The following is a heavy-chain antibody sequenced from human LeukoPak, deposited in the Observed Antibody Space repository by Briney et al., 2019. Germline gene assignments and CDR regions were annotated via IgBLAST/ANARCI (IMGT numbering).Heavy chain of an antibody. D-gene: IGHD4-23*01. V-gene: IGHV3-23*01. J-gene: IGHJ3*02. CDR3: ARDALGGNSHDAFDI. Sequence: GGSLRLSCEASGFTFSSYAMSWVRQAPGKGLEWVSVISGSGDSAFYADSVKGQFTISRDNSKNTLYLQMNSLRAEDTAVYYCARDALGGNSHDAFDIWGQGTMVTVSS. CDR2: ISGSGDSA. CDR1: GFTFSSYA.